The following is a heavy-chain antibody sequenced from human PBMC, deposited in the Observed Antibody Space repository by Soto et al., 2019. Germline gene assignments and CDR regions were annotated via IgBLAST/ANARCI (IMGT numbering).Heavy chain of an antibody. CDR3: AKGLSIAAAGTFDY. J-gene: IGHJ4*02. D-gene: IGHD6-13*01. CDR2: ISGSGGNT. Sequence: GGSLRLSCAASGFTFASYAMSWVRQAPGKGLEWVSGISGSGGNTYNADSVKGRFTISRDNSKNTLYLDMISLRAEDTAVYYCAKGLSIAAAGTFDYWGQGTLVTVSS. V-gene: IGHV3-23*01. CDR1: GFTFASYA.